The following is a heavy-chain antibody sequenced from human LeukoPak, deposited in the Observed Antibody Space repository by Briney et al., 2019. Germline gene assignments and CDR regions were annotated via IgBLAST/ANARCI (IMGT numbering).Heavy chain of an antibody. J-gene: IGHJ4*02. V-gene: IGHV4-59*01. CDR2: IYYSGST. Sequence: SETLSLTCTVSGGSISSYHWSWIRQPPGKGLEWIGYIYYSGSTNYNPSLKSRVTISVDTSKNQFSLKLRSVTAADTAVYYCARVKFDNSGYYHFEYWGQGTLVTVSS. D-gene: IGHD3-22*01. CDR1: GGSISSYH. CDR3: ARVKFDNSGYYHFEY.